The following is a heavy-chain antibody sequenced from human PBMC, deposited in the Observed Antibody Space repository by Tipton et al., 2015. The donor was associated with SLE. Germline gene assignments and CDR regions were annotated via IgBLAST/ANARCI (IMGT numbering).Heavy chain of an antibody. CDR2: MYYSGNT. J-gene: IGHJ3*02. CDR1: GDSISSSSYY. Sequence: TLSLTCTVSGDSISSSSYYWGWIRQPPGKGLEWIGSMYYSGNTYYNPSLKSRVSISIDTSKNQFSLKLSSVTAADTAVYYCARYYSPSAFDIWGQGTMVTVSS. CDR3: ARYYSPSAFDI. D-gene: IGHD4-11*01. V-gene: IGHV4-39*07.